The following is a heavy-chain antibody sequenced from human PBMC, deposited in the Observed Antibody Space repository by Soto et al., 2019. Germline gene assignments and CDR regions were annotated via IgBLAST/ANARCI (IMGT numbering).Heavy chain of an antibody. CDR1: GFTFSDYA. D-gene: IGHD1-1*01. CDR2: ISGSGGYT. CDR3: SNDLYKQQPNGGFDL. J-gene: IGHJ5*02. Sequence: EVQLLESGGGLVQPGGSLRLSCAASGFTFSDYAMSWVRQAPGKGLEWVASISGSGGYTYYADSVKGRFTISSDTSKNSLFLLMNSLRAEDTAVYAGSNDLYKQQPNGGFDLWGQGTMVTVSS. V-gene: IGHV3-23*01.